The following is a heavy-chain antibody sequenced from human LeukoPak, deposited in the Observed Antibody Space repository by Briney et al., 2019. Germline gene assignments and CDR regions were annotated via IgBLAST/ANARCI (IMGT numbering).Heavy chain of an antibody. CDR2: IYSGGNT. D-gene: IGHD7-27*01. CDR3: ARLTGGYYFDY. Sequence: GGSLRLSCAASGFTFSSSAMSWVRQAPGKGLEWVSVIYSGGNTYYADSVKGRFTISRDNSKNTLYLQMNSLRAEDTAVYYCARLTGGYYFDYWGQGTLVTVSS. V-gene: IGHV3-53*01. J-gene: IGHJ4*02. CDR1: GFTFSSSA.